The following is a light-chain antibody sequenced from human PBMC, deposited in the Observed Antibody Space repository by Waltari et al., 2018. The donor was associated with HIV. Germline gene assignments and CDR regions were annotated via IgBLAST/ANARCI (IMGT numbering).Light chain of an antibody. J-gene: IGLJ3*02. V-gene: IGLV1-51*01. Sequence: QSVLTPPPSVSAAPGQTVVISSSGSSSNIRHTYASWFQQLPGTAPKFIIYDNNKRPSGIPDRFSGSRSGTSATLSITGLQTGDEADYYCGTWDTSLSAGVFGGGTKVTVL. CDR2: DNN. CDR3: GTWDTSLSAGV. CDR1: SSNIRHTY.